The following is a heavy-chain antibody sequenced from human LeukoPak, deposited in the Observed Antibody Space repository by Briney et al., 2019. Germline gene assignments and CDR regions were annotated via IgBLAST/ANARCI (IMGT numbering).Heavy chain of an antibody. Sequence: SETLSLTCAVYGGSFSGYYWSWIRQPPGKGLEWIGEINHSGSTNYNPSLKGRVTISVDTSKNQFSLKLSSVTAADTAVYYCARVSHFYYYYGMDVWGQGTTVTVSS. CDR3: ARVSHFYYYYGMDV. J-gene: IGHJ6*02. V-gene: IGHV4-34*01. CDR2: INHSGST. CDR1: GGSFSGYY.